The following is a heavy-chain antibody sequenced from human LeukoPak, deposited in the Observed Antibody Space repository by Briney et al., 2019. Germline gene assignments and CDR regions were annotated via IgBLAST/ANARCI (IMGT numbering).Heavy chain of an antibody. D-gene: IGHD3-3*01. Sequence: PGGSLRLSCAASGFTFSNYAMSWVRQAPGKGLEWVSGISASGDITYYADSVKGRFTVSRDNSKSTLYLQMSSLRAEDTAVYYCAKVRAYDELGNPYWHFDLWGRGTLVTVSS. CDR1: GFTFSNYA. J-gene: IGHJ2*01. CDR2: ISASGDIT. CDR3: AKVRAYDELGNPYWHFDL. V-gene: IGHV3-23*01.